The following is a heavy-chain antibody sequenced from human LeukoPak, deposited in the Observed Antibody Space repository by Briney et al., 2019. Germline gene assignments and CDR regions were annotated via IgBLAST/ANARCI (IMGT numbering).Heavy chain of an antibody. CDR2: IYYSGST. Sequence: SETLSLTCTVSGGSISSSSYYWGWIRQPPGKGLEWIGSIYYSGSTYYNPSLKSRVTISVDTSKNQFSLKLSSVTAADTAVYYCANLDGSGSQCFDYWGQGTLVTVSS. CDR3: ANLDGSGSQCFDY. D-gene: IGHD3-10*01. CDR1: GGSISSSSYY. J-gene: IGHJ4*02. V-gene: IGHV4-39*01.